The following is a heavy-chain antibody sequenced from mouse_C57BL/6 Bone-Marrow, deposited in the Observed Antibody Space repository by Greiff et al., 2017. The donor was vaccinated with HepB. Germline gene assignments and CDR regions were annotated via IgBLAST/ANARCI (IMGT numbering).Heavy chain of an antibody. Sequence: QVQLQQSGAELVRPGTSVKVSCKASGYAFTNYFIEWVKQRPGQGLEWIGVINPGSGGTNYNEKFKGKATLTADKSSSTAYMQLSSLASEDSAVYFCANRKRDSSCYFDYWGQGATLTVSS. D-gene: IGHD3-2*02. J-gene: IGHJ2*01. V-gene: IGHV1-54*01. CDR1: GYAFTNYF. CDR3: ANRKRDSSCYFDY. CDR2: INPGSGGT.